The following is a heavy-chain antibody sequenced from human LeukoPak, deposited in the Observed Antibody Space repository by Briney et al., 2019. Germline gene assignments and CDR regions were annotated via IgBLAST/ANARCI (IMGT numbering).Heavy chain of an antibody. Sequence: GGSLRLSCAASGFTFTNNFMSWVRQVPGKGLEWVANIKQDGPETTYADSVRGRFTIFRDNAKDSVYLQMNSLRAEDSATYYCVREGFYFFDFWGQGTLVTVSS. J-gene: IGHJ4*01. V-gene: IGHV3-7*01. CDR2: IKQDGPET. CDR1: GFTFTNNF. CDR3: VREGFYFFDF.